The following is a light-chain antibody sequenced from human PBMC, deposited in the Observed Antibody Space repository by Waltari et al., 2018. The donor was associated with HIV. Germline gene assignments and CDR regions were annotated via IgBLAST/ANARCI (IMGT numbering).Light chain of an antibody. V-gene: IGLV2-8*01. CDR2: EVS. CDR3: SSYAGSNVI. Sequence: QSALTQPPSASGSPGQAVTIPCTGTSSDVGGYNYVSWYQQHPDKAPNLMIYEVSKRPSGVPDRFSGSKSGNTASLTVSGLQAEDEADYYCSSYAGSNVIFGGGTKLTVL. J-gene: IGLJ2*01. CDR1: SSDVGGYNY.